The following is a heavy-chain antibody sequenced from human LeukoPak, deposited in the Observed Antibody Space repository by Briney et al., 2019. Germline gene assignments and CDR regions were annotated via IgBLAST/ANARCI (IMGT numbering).Heavy chain of an antibody. J-gene: IGHJ4*02. CDR3: ARGGHDFNPFYW. CDR1: GFSFSIYA. V-gene: IGHV3-23*01. CDR2: IKNGGNDP. Sequence: GGSLRLSCAASGFSFSIYAMGWVRQAPGKGLKWVSCIKNGGNDPFYADSVKGRFTISRDNSKNTLFLQLSSLRAEDSAVYYCARGGHDFNPFYWWGQGTLVTVSS. D-gene: IGHD2-21*02.